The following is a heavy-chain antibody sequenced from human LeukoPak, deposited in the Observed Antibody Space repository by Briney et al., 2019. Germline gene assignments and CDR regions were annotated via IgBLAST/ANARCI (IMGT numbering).Heavy chain of an antibody. D-gene: IGHD2-15*01. V-gene: IGHV4-34*01. J-gene: IGHJ1*01. CDR3: AGRGHRYSRD. CDR1: GGSFSGFY. CDR2: INQTGKT. Sequence: SETLSLTCAVDGGSFSGFYWTWIRQTPAKGLEWIGEINQTGKTNYNPSLTDYSPSLKSRLTISVDTSNNQFSLSLSSVTAADTAVYYCAGRGHRYSRDWGQGILVTVSS.